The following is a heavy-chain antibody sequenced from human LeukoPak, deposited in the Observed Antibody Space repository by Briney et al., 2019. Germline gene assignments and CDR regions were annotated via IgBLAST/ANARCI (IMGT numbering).Heavy chain of an antibody. V-gene: IGHV3-30-3*01. CDR2: ISYDGSNK. J-gene: IGHJ6*02. D-gene: IGHD6-13*01. CDR1: GFTFSSYA. CDR3: ASPPIAAAGYYYYGMDV. Sequence: GGSLRLSCAASGFTFSSYAMHWVRQAPGKGLEWVAVISYDGSNKYYADSVKGRFTISRDNSKNTLYLQMNSLRAEDTAVYYCASPPIAAAGYYYYGMDVWGQGTTVTVSS.